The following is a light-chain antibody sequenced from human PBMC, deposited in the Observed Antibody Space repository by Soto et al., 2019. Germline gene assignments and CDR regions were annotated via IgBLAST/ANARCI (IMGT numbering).Light chain of an antibody. J-gene: IGLJ1*01. V-gene: IGLV2-18*02. CDR1: SSDVITYNS. CDR3: SSYTSSNTYV. Sequence: HSALTQPPSVSGSPGQSVTISCTGTSSDVITYNSVSWYQQYPGTVPKLIIYEVSNRPSGVPDRFSGSKSGNTASLTISGLQAEDEADYYCSSYTSSNTYVFGTGTKLTVL. CDR2: EVS.